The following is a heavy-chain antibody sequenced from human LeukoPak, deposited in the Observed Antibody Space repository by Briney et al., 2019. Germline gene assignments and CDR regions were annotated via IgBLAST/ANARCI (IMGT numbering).Heavy chain of an antibody. J-gene: IGHJ4*02. CDR3: ARGEVDYDSSGYYTIDY. Sequence: ASERVSCKASGYIYTGYYMHWVRQATGQWLELMGRINPNSGGTNYAQKFQGRVTMTRDTSISTAYMELSRLRSDDTAVYYCARGEVDYDSSGYYTIDYWGPGTLVTVSS. CDR2: INPNSGGT. V-gene: IGHV1-2*06. CDR1: GYIYTGYY. D-gene: IGHD3-22*01.